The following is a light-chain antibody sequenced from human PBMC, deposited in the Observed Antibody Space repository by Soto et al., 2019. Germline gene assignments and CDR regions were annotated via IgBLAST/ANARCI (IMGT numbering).Light chain of an antibody. Sequence: QSVLIQPPSASGTPGQRVTLSCSGTTSNIGSNSVYWYQQFPGEAPTLIIYKNNKRPSEVPDRYSGSKSVTLASLAISGFRLEDETDYYCAAWDGSFSAVVFGGGTQLTVL. J-gene: IGLJ2*01. V-gene: IGLV1-47*01. CDR1: TSNIGSNS. CDR3: AAWDGSFSAVV. CDR2: KNN.